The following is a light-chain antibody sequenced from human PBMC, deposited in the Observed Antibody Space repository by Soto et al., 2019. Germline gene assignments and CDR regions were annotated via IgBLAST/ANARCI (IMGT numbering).Light chain of an antibody. CDR2: EVS. V-gene: IGLV2-14*01. CDR3: SSYTTATTYV. CDR1: SSDVGGYNY. Sequence: QSALTQPASVSGSPRQSITISCTGTSSDVGGYNYVSWYQHHPGKAPKLVIHEVSDRPSGISNRFSGSKSGNTASLTISGLQAEDEADYYCSSYTTATTYVFGTGTKLTVL. J-gene: IGLJ1*01.